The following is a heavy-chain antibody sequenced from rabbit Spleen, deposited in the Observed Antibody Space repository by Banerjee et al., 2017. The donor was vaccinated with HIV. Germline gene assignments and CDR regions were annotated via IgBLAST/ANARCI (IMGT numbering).Heavy chain of an antibody. J-gene: IGHJ2*01. V-gene: IGHV1S40*01. D-gene: IGHD4-1*01. CDR1: GFSFSGSHY. Sequence: QSLEESGGDLVKPGASLTLTCTASGFSFSGSHYMCWVRQAPGKGLEWIACISTSTDKTYYASWAKGRFTISKTSSTTVTLQMTSLTAADTATYFCARDSKVSGWDGLDPWGPGTLVTVS. CDR3: ARDSKVSGWDGLDP. CDR2: ISTSTDKT.